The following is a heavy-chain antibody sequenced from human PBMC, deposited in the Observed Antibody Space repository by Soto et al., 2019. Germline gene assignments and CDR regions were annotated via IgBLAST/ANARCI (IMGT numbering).Heavy chain of an antibody. Sequence: SDTLSLACAIYCRSFRGYYWSCICQPPGKGLEWIGEINHSGSTNYNPSLKSRVTISVDTSKNQFSLKLSSVTAADTAVYYCARGWGGRAAAGTPFSYWGQGTLVTVS. V-gene: IGHV4-34*01. D-gene: IGHD6-13*01. CDR3: ARGWGGRAAAGTPFSY. CDR2: INHSGST. CDR1: CRSFRGYY. J-gene: IGHJ4*02.